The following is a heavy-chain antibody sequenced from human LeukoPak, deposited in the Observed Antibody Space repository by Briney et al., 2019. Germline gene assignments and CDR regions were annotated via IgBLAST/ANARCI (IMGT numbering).Heavy chain of an antibody. J-gene: IGHJ4*02. CDR1: GFTFSSYS. CDR3: ARDTRGWYAIFVY. Sequence: GGSLTLSCAASGFTFSSYSMNWVRQAPGKGLEWVSSISSSSSYIYYADSVKGRFTIPSNTAKHSLYLQMSSLRAEDTAVYYCARDTRGWYAIFVYWGQGTLVTVSS. V-gene: IGHV3-21*01. D-gene: IGHD6-19*01. CDR2: ISSSSSYI.